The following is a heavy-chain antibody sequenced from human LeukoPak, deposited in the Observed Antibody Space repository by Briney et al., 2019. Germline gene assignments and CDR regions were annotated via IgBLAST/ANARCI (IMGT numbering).Heavy chain of an antibody. CDR2: INPSGGST. D-gene: IGHD1-1*01. CDR1: GYTFTSYY. V-gene: IGHV1-46*01. J-gene: IGHJ5*02. CDR3: ARGASTTGTDNWFDP. Sequence: ASVKVSCKASGYTFTSYYMHWVRQAPGQGLEWMGIINPSGGSTSYAQKFQGRVTMTRDTSISTAYMELSRLRSDDTAVYYCARGASTTGTDNWFDPWGQGTLVTVSS.